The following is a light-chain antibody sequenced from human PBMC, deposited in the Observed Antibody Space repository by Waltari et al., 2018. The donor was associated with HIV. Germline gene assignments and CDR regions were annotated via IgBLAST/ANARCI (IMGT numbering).Light chain of an antibody. CDR3: ISYTTTDFYV. CDR1: SSDMSTYNR. Sequence: QSALTQPASVSGSPGQSITISCTDSSSDMSTYNRVSWYQPHPGKAPKLIIYEVGNRPSGVSNRFSGSKSGNTASLTISGLQAEDEADYYCISYTTTDFYVFGPGTWVTVL. CDR2: EVG. V-gene: IGLV2-14*01. J-gene: IGLJ1*01.